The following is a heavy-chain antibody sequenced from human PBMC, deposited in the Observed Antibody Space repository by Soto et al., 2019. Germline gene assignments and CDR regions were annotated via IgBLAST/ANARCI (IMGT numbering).Heavy chain of an antibody. J-gene: IGHJ4*02. Sequence: QVQLQESGPGLVKPSETLSLTCTVSGGSVSSGSYYWSWIRQPPGKGLEWIGYIYYSGSTNYNPSLKSRVTISVDTSKNQFSLKLTAVTAADTAVYYCASYSSGWYDVSYWGQGTLVTVSS. V-gene: IGHV4-61*01. D-gene: IGHD6-19*01. CDR2: IYYSGST. CDR3: ASYSSGWYDVSY. CDR1: GGSVSSGSYY.